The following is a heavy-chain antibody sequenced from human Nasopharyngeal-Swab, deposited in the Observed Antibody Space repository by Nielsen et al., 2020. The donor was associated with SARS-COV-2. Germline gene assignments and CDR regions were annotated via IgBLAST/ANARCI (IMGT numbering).Heavy chain of an antibody. V-gene: IGHV3-21*01. J-gene: IGHJ4*02. CDR1: GFTFSSYS. Sequence: GGSLRLSCAASGFTFSSYSMNWVRQAPGKGLEWVSSISSSSSYIYYADSVKGRFTISRDNAKNSLYLQMNSLRAEDTAVYYCARDSDYYGSGAAMDLAYWGQGTLVTVSS. D-gene: IGHD3-10*01. CDR2: ISSSSSYI. CDR3: ARDSDYYGSGAAMDLAY.